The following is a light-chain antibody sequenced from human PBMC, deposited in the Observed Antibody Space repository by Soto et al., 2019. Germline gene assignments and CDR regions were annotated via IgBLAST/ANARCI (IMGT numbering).Light chain of an antibody. Sequence: EIVLTQSPGTLSLSPGERATLSCRASQSVSSSYLAWYQQKPGQAPRLLIYGASSRATGIPDRFSGCGSGTEFTLTISGLEPEDFAVYYCQQYGSSPWTFGQGTKVEIK. J-gene: IGKJ1*01. V-gene: IGKV3-20*01. CDR2: GAS. CDR3: QQYGSSPWT. CDR1: QSVSSSY.